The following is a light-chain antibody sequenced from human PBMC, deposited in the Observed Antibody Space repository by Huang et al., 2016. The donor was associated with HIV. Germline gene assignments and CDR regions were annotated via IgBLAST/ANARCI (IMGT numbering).Light chain of an antibody. V-gene: IGKV4-1*01. J-gene: IGKJ1*01. Sequence: DILMTQSPDSLAVSLGERATLNCRSSQSVYSSSTSKDYMALFQQKPGQPPRLLLFWASTREAGVPDRFTGSGSGTHFTLTIASLEAEDAAIYYCQQYYSSPQTFGQGTSVEVK. CDR1: QSVYSSSTSKDY. CDR3: QQYYSSPQT. CDR2: WAS.